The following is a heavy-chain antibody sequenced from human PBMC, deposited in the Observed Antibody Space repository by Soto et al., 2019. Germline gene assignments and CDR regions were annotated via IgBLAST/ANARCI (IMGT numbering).Heavy chain of an antibody. CDR1: GYPFSSYA. D-gene: IGHD4-4*01. CDR2: ISYDGSNK. CDR3: ARPLSKDDYNWGYFDL. V-gene: IGHV3-30-3*01. Sequence: GGSLRLSCSASGYPFSSYAMHWVRTAPGKGLEWVAVISYDGSNKYYADSVKGRFTISRDNSKNTLYLQMNSLRTEDTAVYYCARPLSKDDYNWGYFDLWGRGTLVTVSS. J-gene: IGHJ2*01.